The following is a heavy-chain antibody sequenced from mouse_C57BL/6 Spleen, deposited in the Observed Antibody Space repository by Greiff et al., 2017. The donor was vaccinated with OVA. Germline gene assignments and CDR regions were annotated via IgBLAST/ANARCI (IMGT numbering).Heavy chain of an antibody. CDR2: IYPGDGDT. J-gene: IGHJ3*01. Sequence: VKLQESGPELVKPGASVKISCKASGYAFSSSWMNWVKQRPGKGLEWIGRIYPGDGDTNYNGKFKGKATLTADKSSSTAYMQLSSLTSEDSAVYFCARGLSYYAAYWGQGTLVTVSA. CDR3: ARGLSYYAAY. V-gene: IGHV1-82*01. CDR1: GYAFSSSW. D-gene: IGHD2-12*01.